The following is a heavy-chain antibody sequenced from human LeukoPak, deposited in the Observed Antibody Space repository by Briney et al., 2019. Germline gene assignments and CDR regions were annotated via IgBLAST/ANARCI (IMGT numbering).Heavy chain of an antibody. CDR1: GGSISSSSYY. V-gene: IGHV4-39*07. D-gene: IGHD6-13*01. CDR2: FYYCGST. CDR3: ARIGSSWYLSYYYYYGMDV. J-gene: IGHJ6*02. Sequence: PETVSLTCTVSGGSISSSSYYWGWIRQPPGKGLEWLGRFYYCGSTYSNPSLKSRVTISVDTSKNQFSLKLSSGTAADTAVYYCARIGSSWYLSYYYYYGMDVWGQGTTVTVSS.